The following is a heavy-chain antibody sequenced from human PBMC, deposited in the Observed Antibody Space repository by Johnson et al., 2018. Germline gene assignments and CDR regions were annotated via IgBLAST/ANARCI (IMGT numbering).Heavy chain of an antibody. J-gene: IGHJ3*02. Sequence: QVQLVESGGGVVQPGRSLRLSCAASGFTFSSYAMHWVRQAPGKGLEWVAVISYDGSNKYYADSVKGRFTISRYNSKNTVYLQMNSLRAEDTAVYYCVRDRWGHDYGGKVGAFDIWGQGTMVTVSS. D-gene: IGHD4-23*01. CDR1: GFTFSSYA. CDR2: ISYDGSNK. V-gene: IGHV3-30-3*01. CDR3: VRDRWGHDYGGKVGAFDI.